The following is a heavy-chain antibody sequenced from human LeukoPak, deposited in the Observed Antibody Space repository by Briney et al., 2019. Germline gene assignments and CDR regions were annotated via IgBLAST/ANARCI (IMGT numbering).Heavy chain of an antibody. CDR3: VFGVVNNQGVYYMDV. CDR2: MKPNSGNT. CDR1: GYTFTSYD. D-gene: IGHD3-3*01. Sequence: ASVKVSCKASGYTFTSYDIYWVRQATGQGLEWMGWMKPNSGNTDYAQKFQGRVTITADESTCTAYMELSSLRSEDTAVYYCVFGVVNNQGVYYMDVWAKGPRSPSP. V-gene: IGHV1-8*01. J-gene: IGHJ6*03.